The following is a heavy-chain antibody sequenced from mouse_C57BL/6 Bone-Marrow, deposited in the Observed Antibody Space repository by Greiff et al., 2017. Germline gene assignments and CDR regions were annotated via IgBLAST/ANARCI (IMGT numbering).Heavy chain of an antibody. J-gene: IGHJ2*01. Sequence: QVQLQQSGAELVKPGASVKMSCTASGYTFTPYPIVWMKQNHGKSLEWIGNFHTYNDDTQSPETVKGKATWTVERSSSTVYLELSRLTAEDAAVYYCARVGNYGGYYFDYGGQGTTLTVSS. CDR2: FHTYNDDT. V-gene: IGHV1-47*01. D-gene: IGHD2-1*01. CDR3: ARVGNYGGYYFDY. CDR1: GYTFTPYP.